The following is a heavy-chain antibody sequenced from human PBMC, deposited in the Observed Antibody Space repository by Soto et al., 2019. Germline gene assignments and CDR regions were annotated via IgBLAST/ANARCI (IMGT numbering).Heavy chain of an antibody. Sequence: EVQLVESGGGLIQPGGSLRLSCAASGFTVSSNYMNWVRQAPGKGLEWVSVIYSGGSTYYADSVKGRFTISRDNSKNTLYRQMNSLRAEDTAVYYCARLVGATYFDYWGQGTLVTVSS. CDR3: ARLVGATYFDY. J-gene: IGHJ4*02. CDR1: GFTVSSNY. D-gene: IGHD1-26*01. V-gene: IGHV3-53*01. CDR2: IYSGGST.